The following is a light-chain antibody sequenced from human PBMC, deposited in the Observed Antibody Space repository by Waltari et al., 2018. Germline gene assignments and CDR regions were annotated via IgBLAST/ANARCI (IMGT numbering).Light chain of an antibody. Sequence: QLVLTQSPSASASLLPSVTLTCTLSSGHSSDVIAWLQQQPEKGPRYLMKVNSDGSHSKGDEIPDRFSGSSSGAERYLTISSVQPEDEADYYCQTGGHGTWVFGGGTKLTVL. V-gene: IGLV4-69*01. CDR3: QTGGHGTWV. J-gene: IGLJ3*02. CDR2: VNSDGSH. CDR1: SGHSSDV.